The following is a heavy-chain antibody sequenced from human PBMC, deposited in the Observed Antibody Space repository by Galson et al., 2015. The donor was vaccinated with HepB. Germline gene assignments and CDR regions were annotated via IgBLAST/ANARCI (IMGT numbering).Heavy chain of an antibody. CDR1: GFSLSTSGMC. J-gene: IGHJ5*02. V-gene: IGHV2-70*01. Sequence: PALVKPTPTLTLTCTFSGFSLSTSGMCVSWIRQPPGKALEWLALIYWDDDKYYSTSLKTRLAISKDTSKNQVVLTMTNMDPVDTATYYCARIHGRYCMADNWFDPWSQGTLVTVSS. D-gene: IGHD2-15*01. CDR3: ARIHGRYCMADNWFDP. CDR2: IYWDDDK.